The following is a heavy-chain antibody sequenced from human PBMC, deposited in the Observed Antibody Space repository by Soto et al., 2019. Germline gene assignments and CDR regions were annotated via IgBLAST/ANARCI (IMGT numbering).Heavy chain of an antibody. CDR1: GGTFSSYA. CDR2: IIPIFGTA. Sequence: GASVKVSCKASGGTFSSYAISWVRQAHGQGLEWMGGIIPIFGTANYAQKFQGRVTITADESTSTAYMELSSLRSEDTAVYYCAREDADYSSWSDWFDPWGQGTLVTVPQ. CDR3: AREDADYSSWSDWFDP. V-gene: IGHV1-69*13. D-gene: IGHD4-4*01. J-gene: IGHJ5*02.